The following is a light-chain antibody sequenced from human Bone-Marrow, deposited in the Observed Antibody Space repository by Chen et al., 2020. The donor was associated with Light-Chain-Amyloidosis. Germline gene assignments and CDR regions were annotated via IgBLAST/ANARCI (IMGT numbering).Light chain of an antibody. CDR3: QQYGTSPLT. CDR2: GSS. CDR1: QTISSNY. V-gene: IGKV3-20*01. Sequence: EIVLTQSPGTLSLSPGEGANLSCRASQTISSNYLTWYQQKFGQAPRRRIYGSSSRATGIPDRFTGSGSGTDFTLTINRLEPEDFAMYYCQQYGTSPLTFGGGTKVEIK. J-gene: IGKJ4*01.